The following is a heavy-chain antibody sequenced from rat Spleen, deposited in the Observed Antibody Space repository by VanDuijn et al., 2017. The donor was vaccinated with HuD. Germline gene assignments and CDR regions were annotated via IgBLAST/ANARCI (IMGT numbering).Heavy chain of an antibody. V-gene: IGHV5-29*01. CDR2: ISYDGSYT. J-gene: IGHJ2*01. Sequence: EVQLVESDGGLVQPGRSLKLSCAASGFTFSDYYMAWVRQAPTKGLEWVATISYDGSYTYYRDSVKGRFTISRDNAKSTLYLQMDSLRSEDTATYYCARLGDTTGIPPDYWGQGVMVTVSS. D-gene: IGHD1-9*01. CDR3: ARLGDTTGIPPDY. CDR1: GFTFSDYY.